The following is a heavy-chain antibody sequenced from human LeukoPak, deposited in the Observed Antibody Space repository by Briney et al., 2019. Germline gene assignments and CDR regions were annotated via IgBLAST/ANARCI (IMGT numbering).Heavy chain of an antibody. D-gene: IGHD3-10*01. CDR3: ARDDGYYGIDP. V-gene: IGHV4-59*01. CDR2: IYYSGST. CDR1: GGSISSYY. J-gene: IGHJ5*02. Sequence: PSETLSLTCTVSGGSISSYYWSWIRQPPGKGLEWIGYIYYSGSTNYNPSLKSRVTISVGTSKNQFSLKLSSVTAADTAVYYCARDDGYYGIDPWGQGTLVTVSS.